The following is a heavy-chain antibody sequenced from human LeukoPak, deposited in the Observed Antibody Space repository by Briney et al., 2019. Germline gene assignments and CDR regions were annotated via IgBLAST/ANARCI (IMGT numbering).Heavy chain of an antibody. Sequence: PGGSLRLSCAASGFTFSNYGMHWVRQAPGKGLEWVAVIWYDASNKFYGDSVKGRFTISGDNSKNTLYLQMSSLRAEDTAIYYCARAGEGFDTWGQGTKVTVSS. J-gene: IGHJ3*02. CDR2: IWYDASNK. D-gene: IGHD3-10*01. CDR3: ARAGEGFDT. V-gene: IGHV3-33*01. CDR1: GFTFSNYG.